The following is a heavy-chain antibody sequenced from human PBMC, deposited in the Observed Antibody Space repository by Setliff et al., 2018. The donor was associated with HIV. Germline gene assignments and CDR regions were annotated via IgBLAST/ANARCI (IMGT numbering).Heavy chain of an antibody. J-gene: IGHJ4*02. CDR2: INYSGGT. D-gene: IGHD6-19*01. V-gene: IGHV4-34*01. CDR3: ARGRGWYGN. CDR1: GGSFSAYY. Sequence: SETLSLTCAVYGGSFSAYYWSWIRQPPGKGLEWIGEINYSGGTNYIPSLKSRVTISVDTSKNQFSLKLSSVSAADTAVYYCARGRGWYGNWGQGTVVTVSS.